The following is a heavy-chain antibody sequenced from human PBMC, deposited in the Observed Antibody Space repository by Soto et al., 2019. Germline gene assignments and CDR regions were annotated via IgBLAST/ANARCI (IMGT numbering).Heavy chain of an antibody. V-gene: IGHV4-30-4*01. CDR1: GGSISSGDSY. D-gene: IGHD2-2*02. J-gene: IGHJ6*02. CDR2: IYYTGST. Sequence: PSETLSLTCTVSGGSISSGDSYWSWIRQPPGKGLEWIGYIYYTGSTYYNPSLESRVTISVDTSKNQFSLKLNSMTAADTAVYYCAREGAARYTYYYGTDVWGQGTTVTV. CDR3: AREGAARYTYYYGTDV.